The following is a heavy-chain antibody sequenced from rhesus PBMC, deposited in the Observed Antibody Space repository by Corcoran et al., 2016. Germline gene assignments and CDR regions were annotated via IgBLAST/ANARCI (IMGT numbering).Heavy chain of an antibody. J-gene: IGHJ1*01. CDR2: ITYSGGT. D-gene: IGHD6-31*01. V-gene: IGHV4-122*02. CDR3: ARDPSSGWYRYFEF. Sequence: QVQLQESGPGLVKPSETLSLTCAVSGGSISSGYYYWSWIRQPPGKGLEWIGYITYSGGTSANPSLKSRFTISRTTSKNQFSRRLSSVTAADTAVYYCARDPSSGWYRYFEFWGQGALVTVSS. CDR1: GGSISSGYYY.